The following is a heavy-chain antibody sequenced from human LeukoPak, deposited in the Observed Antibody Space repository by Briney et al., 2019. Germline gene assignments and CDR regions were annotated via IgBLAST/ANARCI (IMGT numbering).Heavy chain of an antibody. CDR2: IYYSGST. V-gene: IGHV4-39*01. Sequence: PSETLSPTCTVSGGSISSSSYYWGWIRQPPGKGLEWIGSIYYSGSTYYNPSLKSRVTISVDTSKNQFSLKLSSVTAADTAVYYCARGLYNYGHGDYWGQGTLATVSS. D-gene: IGHD5-18*01. CDR1: GGSISSSSYY. CDR3: ARGLYNYGHGDY. J-gene: IGHJ4*02.